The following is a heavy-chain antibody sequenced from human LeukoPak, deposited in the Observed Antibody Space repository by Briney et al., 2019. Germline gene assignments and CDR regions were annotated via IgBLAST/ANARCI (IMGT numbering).Heavy chain of an antibody. CDR3: ARIGAGSSRDY. CDR1: GFIFYNHT. J-gene: IGHJ4*02. CDR2: IVGSSST. V-gene: IGHV3-21*01. D-gene: IGHD6-13*01. Sequence: GGALRLSRSGSGFIFYNHTMDWVPPGPGKGREWVSSIVGSSSTYYADSLKGRFTISRDNAKNSLYLQMNSLRAEDTAVYYCARIGAGSSRDYWGQGTLVTVSS.